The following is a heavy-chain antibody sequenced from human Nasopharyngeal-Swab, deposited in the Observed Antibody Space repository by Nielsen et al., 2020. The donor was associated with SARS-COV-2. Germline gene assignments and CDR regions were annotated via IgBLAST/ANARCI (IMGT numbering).Heavy chain of an antibody. Sequence: GGSLRLSCAASGFTFSSYSMTWIRQAPGKGLEWVSTIRSTGDTSFCADSMKGRFTISRDNSKNTLYLQMNSLRAEDTAVYYCARLLELPDYWGQGTLVTVSS. V-gene: IGHV3-23*01. D-gene: IGHD1-7*01. CDR2: IRSTGDTS. J-gene: IGHJ4*02. CDR1: GFTFSSYS. CDR3: ARLLELPDY.